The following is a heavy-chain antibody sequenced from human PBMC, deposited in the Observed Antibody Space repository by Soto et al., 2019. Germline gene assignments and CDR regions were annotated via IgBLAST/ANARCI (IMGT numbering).Heavy chain of an antibody. D-gene: IGHD3-22*01. CDR2: IYYTGST. V-gene: IGHV4-61*01. CDR3: ARDHHSYYDTSGYYPYFDF. J-gene: IGHJ4*02. Sequence: TVSGGSVNTAPYHWSWIRQSPRNGLEWIGNIYYTGSTNYNPSFESRVAISLDTSNNQFSLRLTSLTAADTAVYFCARDHHSYYDTSGYYPYFDFWGQGTLVTAPQ. CDR1: GGSVNTAPYH.